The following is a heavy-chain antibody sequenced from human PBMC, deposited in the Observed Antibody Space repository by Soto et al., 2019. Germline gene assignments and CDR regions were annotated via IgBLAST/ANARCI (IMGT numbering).Heavy chain of an antibody. D-gene: IGHD3-22*01. CDR1: GFAFSTYA. J-gene: IGHJ4*02. Sequence: PGGSLRLSCAASGFAFSTYAMSWVRQAPGKGLEWVSAISGSGGNTHYADSVKGRFTISRDNSKNTLYLQMNSLRAEDTAVYYCAKDYYYDSSGPDFWGQGILVTVSS. CDR2: ISGSGGNT. CDR3: AKDYYYDSSGPDF. V-gene: IGHV3-23*01.